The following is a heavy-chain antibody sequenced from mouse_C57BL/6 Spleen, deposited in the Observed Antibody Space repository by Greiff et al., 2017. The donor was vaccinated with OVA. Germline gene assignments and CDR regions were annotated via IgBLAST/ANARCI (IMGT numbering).Heavy chain of an antibody. Sequence: DVQLVESGGGLVKPGGSLKLSCAASGFTFSSYTMSWVRQTPEKRLEWVATISGGGGNTYYPDSVKGRFTISRDNAKNTLYLQMSSLRSEDTALYYCASQLLRQGYFDVWGTGTTVTVSS. CDR2: ISGGGGNT. V-gene: IGHV5-9*01. J-gene: IGHJ1*03. D-gene: IGHD1-2*01. CDR1: GFTFSSYT. CDR3: ASQLLRQGYFDV.